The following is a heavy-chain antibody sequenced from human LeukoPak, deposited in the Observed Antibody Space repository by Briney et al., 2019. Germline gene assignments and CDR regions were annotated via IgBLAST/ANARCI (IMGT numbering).Heavy chain of an antibody. J-gene: IGHJ4*02. V-gene: IGHV3-33*01. D-gene: IGHD6-13*01. CDR2: IWSDGSNQ. Sequence: PGGSLRLSCITSGFTFSNYGFHWVRQAPGKGLEWTAAIWSDGSNQYYPDSVKGRFTISRDNSKNTIYLQMNSLKTDDTAIYYCTRHFFQRGIAPIGFDYWGQGTLVTVSS. CDR3: TRHFFQRGIAPIGFDY. CDR1: GFTFSNYG.